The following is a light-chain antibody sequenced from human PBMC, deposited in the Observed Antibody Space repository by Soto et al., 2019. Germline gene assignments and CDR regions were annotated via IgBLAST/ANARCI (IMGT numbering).Light chain of an antibody. Sequence: EIVLTQSPATLSLSPGKRATLSCRASQSVSNFLAWYQQKAGQAPRLLIYDTSNRAGGIPARFSGSGSGTDSTLTISSLEPEDFAVYYCQQYNQWPITFGQGTKVDIK. CDR2: DTS. V-gene: IGKV3-11*01. J-gene: IGKJ1*01. CDR3: QQYNQWPIT. CDR1: QSVSNF.